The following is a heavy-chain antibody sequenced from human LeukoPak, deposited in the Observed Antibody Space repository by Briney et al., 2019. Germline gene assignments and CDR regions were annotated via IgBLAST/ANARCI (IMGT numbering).Heavy chain of an antibody. J-gene: IGHJ4*02. D-gene: IGHD4-17*01. CDR1: GFTFSSYW. Sequence: GGSLRLSCAASGFTFSSYWMPWVRQAPGKGLVWVSLINPDGSGTRYADSVKGRFTISRDNAKNTLYLQMISLRADDTAVYYCANYYGDYTFDYWGQGTLVTVSS. CDR2: INPDGSGT. CDR3: ANYYGDYTFDY. V-gene: IGHV3-74*01.